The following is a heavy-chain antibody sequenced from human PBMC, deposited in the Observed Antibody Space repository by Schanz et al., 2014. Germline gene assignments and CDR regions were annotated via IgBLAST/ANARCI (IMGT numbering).Heavy chain of an antibody. CDR2: IIPILGIA. D-gene: IGHD6-13*01. CDR1: GGTFSTYT. Sequence: QVQLVQSGAEVKKPGASVKVSCKASGGTFSTYTISWVRQAPGQGLEWMGRIIPILGIANYAQKFQGRVTITRDTLASTAYMEVSSLASEDTAVYYCARDGVDAAAGGNYWGQGTLVTVSS. J-gene: IGHJ4*02. CDR3: ARDGVDAAAGGNY. V-gene: IGHV1-69*04.